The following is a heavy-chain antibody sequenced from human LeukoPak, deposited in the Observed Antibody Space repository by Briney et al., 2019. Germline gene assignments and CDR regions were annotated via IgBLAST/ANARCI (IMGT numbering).Heavy chain of an antibody. J-gene: IGHJ3*02. Sequence: SETLSLTCAVYGGSLSGYCWSWIRQPPGKGLEWIGEINHSGSTNYNPSLKSRVTISVDTSKNQFSLKLSSVTAADTAVYYCARDPATAYDAFDIWGQGTMVIVSS. CDR3: ARDPATAYDAFDI. D-gene: IGHD6-13*01. CDR2: INHSGST. CDR1: GGSLSGYC. V-gene: IGHV4-34*01.